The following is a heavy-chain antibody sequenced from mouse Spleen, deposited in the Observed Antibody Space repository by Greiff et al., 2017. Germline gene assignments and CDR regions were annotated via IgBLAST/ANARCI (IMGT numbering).Heavy chain of an antibody. CDR3: ARSLGLDY. CDR2: INPSSGYT. V-gene: IGHV1-4*02. Sequence: VQLVESAAELARPGASVKMSCKASGYTFTSYTMHWVKQRPGQGLEWIGYINPSSGYTEYNQKFKGKATLTVDQSSSTAYMQLNSLTSEDSAVYYCARSLGLDYWGQGTTLTVSS. J-gene: IGHJ2*01. D-gene: IGHD4-1*01. CDR1: GYTFTSYT.